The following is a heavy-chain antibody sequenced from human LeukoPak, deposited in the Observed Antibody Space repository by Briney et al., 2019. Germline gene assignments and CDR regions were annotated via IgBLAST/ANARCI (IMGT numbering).Heavy chain of an antibody. D-gene: IGHD6-13*01. CDR3: ARGGGSSPWFDP. V-gene: IGHV1-8*01. J-gene: IGHJ5*02. Sequence: ASVKVSCKASGYTFTSYDINWVRQATGQGLEWMGWMNPNSGNTGYAQKFQGRVTMTRNTSIRTAYMELSSLRSEDTAVYYCARGGGSSPWFDPCGQGTLVTVSS. CDR1: GYTFTSYD. CDR2: MNPNSGNT.